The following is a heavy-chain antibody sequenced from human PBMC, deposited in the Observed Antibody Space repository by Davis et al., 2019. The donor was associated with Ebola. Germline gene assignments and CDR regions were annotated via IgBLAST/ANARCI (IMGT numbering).Heavy chain of an antibody. CDR2: IYYSGST. V-gene: IGHV4-31*03. CDR3: ARLEGGYGMDV. Sequence: SETLSPTCPVPGGSISSGGYYWSWIRQHPGKGLEWIGYIYYSGSTYYNPSLKSRVTIPVDTSKNQFSLKLSSVTAADTAVYYCARLEGGYGMDVWGQGTTVTVSS. CDR1: GGSISSGGYY. J-gene: IGHJ6*02. D-gene: IGHD1-1*01.